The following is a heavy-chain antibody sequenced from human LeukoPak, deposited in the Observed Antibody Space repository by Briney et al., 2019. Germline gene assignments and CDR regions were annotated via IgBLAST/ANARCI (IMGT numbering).Heavy chain of an antibody. V-gene: IGHV4-38-2*02. CDR3: ARGNIAAAGSYYFDY. Sequence: PSETLSLTCSVSGHSIRINYYWGWIRQPPGKGLEWIGSIYHSGTTYYNPPLRTRVAMSVDTSKNQFSLKLISVTAADTAVYYCARGNIAAAGSYYFDYWGQGTLVTVSS. CDR1: GHSIRINYY. J-gene: IGHJ4*02. D-gene: IGHD6-13*01. CDR2: IYHSGTT.